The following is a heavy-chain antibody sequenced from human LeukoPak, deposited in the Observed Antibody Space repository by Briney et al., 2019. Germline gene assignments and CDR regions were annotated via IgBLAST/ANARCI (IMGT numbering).Heavy chain of an antibody. Sequence: SQTLSLTCAISGDIVSSNSAAWNWIRHSPSRGLDWLGGPYYRSKWYNDYAVSVKSRITINPDTSKNQFSLQLNSVTPEDTAVYYCARWGTYCSGGSCYPTAFDYWGQGTLVTVSS. D-gene: IGHD2-15*01. CDR1: GDIVSSNSAA. CDR2: PYYRSKWYN. V-gene: IGHV6-1*01. J-gene: IGHJ4*02. CDR3: ARWGTYCSGGSCYPTAFDY.